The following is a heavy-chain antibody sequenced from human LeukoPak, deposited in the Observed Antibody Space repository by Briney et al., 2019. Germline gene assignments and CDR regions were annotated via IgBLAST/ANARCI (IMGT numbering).Heavy chain of an antibody. D-gene: IGHD6-19*01. CDR3: ASLRSGWYASFDY. V-gene: IGHV4-34*01. CDR2: INHSGST. CDR1: GGSFSGYY. Sequence: SETLSLTCAVYGGSFSGYYWSWIRQPPGKRLEWIGEINHSGSTNYNPSLKSRVTISVDTSKNQFSLKLSSVTAADTAVYYCASLRSGWYASFDYWGQGTLVTVSS. J-gene: IGHJ4*02.